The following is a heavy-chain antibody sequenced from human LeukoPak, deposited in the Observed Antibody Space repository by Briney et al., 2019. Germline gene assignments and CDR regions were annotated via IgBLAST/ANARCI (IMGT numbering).Heavy chain of an antibody. CDR3: SRDRGYLTFDY. CDR2: IKEDGTEK. Sequence: GGSLRLSCAVSGFTFSTYWTTWVRQAPGKGLGWVANIKEDGTEKNYVDSVKGRFTISRDNAKNSLYLQMNSLRAEDTAMYYCSRDRGYLTFDYWGQGTLVTISS. CDR1: GFTFSTYW. J-gene: IGHJ4*02. D-gene: IGHD3-22*01. V-gene: IGHV3-7*01.